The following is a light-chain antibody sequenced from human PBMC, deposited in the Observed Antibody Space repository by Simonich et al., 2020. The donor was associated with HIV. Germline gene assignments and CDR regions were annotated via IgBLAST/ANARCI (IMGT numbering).Light chain of an antibody. V-gene: IGKV3-11*01. CDR2: DVS. J-gene: IGKJ1*01. Sequence: EILLTQSPATLSLSPGEKATLSCRASQSVSSHFAWYQQKPGHAPRLLIHDVSNRATGIPARFSGSGSGTDFTLTISSLESEDFAVYYCQQMKTFGQGTKVEIK. CDR1: QSVSSH. CDR3: QQMKT.